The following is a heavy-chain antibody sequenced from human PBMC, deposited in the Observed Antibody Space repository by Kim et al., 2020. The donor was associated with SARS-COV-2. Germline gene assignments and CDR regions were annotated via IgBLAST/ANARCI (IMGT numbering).Heavy chain of an antibody. J-gene: IGHJ3*02. CDR3: ATAAGGAFDS. D-gene: IGHD6-13*01. V-gene: IGHV4-30-4*01. Sequence: SETLSLTCTVSGGSISSEDYYWSWIRQPPGKGLEWIGYTSHSGHTYYNPSLKSRISISTDTSKNHFSLTLTSVTTADTAVYYCATAAGGAFDSWGQGTMV. CDR2: TSHSGHT. CDR1: GGSISSEDYY.